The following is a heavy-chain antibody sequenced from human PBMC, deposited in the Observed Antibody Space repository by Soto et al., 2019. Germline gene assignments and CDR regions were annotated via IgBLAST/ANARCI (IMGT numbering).Heavy chain of an antibody. D-gene: IGHD2-2*01. CDR1: GGSISSGGYY. CDR2: IYYSGST. Sequence: SQTLSLTCTVSGGSISSGGYYWSWIRQHPGKGLEWIGYIYYSGSTSYNPSLKGRVTISVDTSKNQFSLKLSSVTAADTAVYYCARHAPYCSSTSHCAYGMDVWGQGTTVTVSS. V-gene: IGHV4-31*03. J-gene: IGHJ6*02. CDR3: ARHAPYCSSTSHCAYGMDV.